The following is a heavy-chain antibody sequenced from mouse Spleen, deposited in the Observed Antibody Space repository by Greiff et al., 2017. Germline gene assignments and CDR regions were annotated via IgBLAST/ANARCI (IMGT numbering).Heavy chain of an antibody. CDR3: ARKDSSGLAWFAY. Sequence: EVKLVESGGGLVKPGGSLKLSCAASGFTFSSYGMSWVRQTPEKRLEWVATISGGGSYTYYPDSGKGRFTISRDNAKNNLYLQMSSLRSEDTALYYCARKDSSGLAWFAYWGQGTLVTVSA. CDR1: GFTFSSYG. D-gene: IGHD3-2*01. CDR2: ISGGGSYT. V-gene: IGHV5-9-2*01. J-gene: IGHJ3*01.